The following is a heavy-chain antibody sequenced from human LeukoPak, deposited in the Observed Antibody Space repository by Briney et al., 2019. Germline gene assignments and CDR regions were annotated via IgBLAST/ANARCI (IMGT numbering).Heavy chain of an antibody. CDR2: IYYSGST. CDR1: GGSISSYY. J-gene: IGHJ2*01. Sequence: PSETLSLTCTVSGGSISSYYWSWIRQPPGKGLEWVGYIYYSGSTNYNPSLKSRVTISVDTSKNQFSLKLSSVTAADTAVYYCASLQGVPAAMNWYFDLWGRGTLVTVSS. D-gene: IGHD2-2*01. V-gene: IGHV4-59*01. CDR3: ASLQGVPAAMNWYFDL.